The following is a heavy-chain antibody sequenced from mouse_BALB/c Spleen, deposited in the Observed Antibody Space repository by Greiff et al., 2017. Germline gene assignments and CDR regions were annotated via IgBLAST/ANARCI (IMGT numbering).Heavy chain of an antibody. V-gene: IGHV2-2*02. CDR2: LWSGGST. J-gene: IGHJ3*01. D-gene: IGHD1-1*01. CDR1: GFSLTSYG. Sequence: LKLMESGPGLVQPSQSLSITCTVSGFSLTSYGVHWVRQSPGKGLEWLGVLWSGGSTDYNAAFISRLSISKDNSKSQVFFKMNSLQANGTAIYYCARILYYCGSSYGDYWGQGTLVTVSA. CDR3: ARILYYCGSSYGDY.